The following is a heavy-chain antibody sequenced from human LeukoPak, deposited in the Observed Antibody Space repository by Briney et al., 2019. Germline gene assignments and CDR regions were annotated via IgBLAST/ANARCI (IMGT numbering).Heavy chain of an antibody. CDR3: ARVPDGAFGELLRFDP. Sequence: SEALSLTCTVSGGSISSYYWSWIRQPPGKGLEWIGYIYYSGSTNYNPSLKSRVTISVDTSKNQFSLKLSSVTAADTAVYYCARVPDGAFGELLRFDPWGQGTLVTVSS. CDR1: GGSISSYY. J-gene: IGHJ5*02. V-gene: IGHV4-59*01. CDR2: IYYSGST. D-gene: IGHD3-10*01.